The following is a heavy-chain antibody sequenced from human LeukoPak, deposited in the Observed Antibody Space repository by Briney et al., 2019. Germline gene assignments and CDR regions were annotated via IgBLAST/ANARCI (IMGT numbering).Heavy chain of an antibody. CDR1: GGSISSYY. CDR3: ARAYMVRYSGTYWDWFDP. Sequence: PSETLSLTCTVSGGSISSYYWSWIRQPPGKGLEWIGYIYYSGSTNYNPSLKSRVTISVDTSKNQFSLKLSSVTAADTAVYYCARAYMVRYSGTYWDWFDPWGQGTLVTVSS. J-gene: IGHJ5*02. V-gene: IGHV4-59*01. CDR2: IYYSGST. D-gene: IGHD1-26*01.